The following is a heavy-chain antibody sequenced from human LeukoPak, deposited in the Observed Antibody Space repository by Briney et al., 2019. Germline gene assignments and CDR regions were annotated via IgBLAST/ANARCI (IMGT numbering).Heavy chain of an antibody. CDR1: GYTFTSYD. V-gene: IGHV1-8*01. Sequence: ASVKVSCKASGYTFTSYDINWVRQATGQGLEWMGWMNPNSGNTGYAQKFQGRVTMTRNTSISTAYMELSSLRSEDTAVYYCARSGSVGIAGLDALDIWGQGTMVTVSS. CDR3: ARSGSVGIAGLDALDI. CDR2: MNPNSGNT. D-gene: IGHD6-13*01. J-gene: IGHJ3*02.